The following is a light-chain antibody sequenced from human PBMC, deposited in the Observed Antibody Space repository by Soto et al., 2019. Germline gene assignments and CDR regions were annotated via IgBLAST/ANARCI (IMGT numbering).Light chain of an antibody. CDR3: HQRSEWPLT. CDR1: QSISSY. Sequence: EIVLTQSPATLSLSPGERATLSCRASQSISSYLGWYQQKPGQAPRLLIYYASNRATGIPARFSGSGSGTDFTLTISSLEPEDFAVYYCHQRSEWPLTFGGGTRVEIK. J-gene: IGKJ4*01. CDR2: YAS. V-gene: IGKV3-11*01.